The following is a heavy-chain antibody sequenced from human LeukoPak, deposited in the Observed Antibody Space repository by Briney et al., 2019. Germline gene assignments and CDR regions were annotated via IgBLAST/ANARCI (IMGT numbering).Heavy chain of an antibody. V-gene: IGHV3-30-3*01. CDR1: GFTFSSYA. D-gene: IGHD4-17*01. J-gene: IGHJ4*02. Sequence: GGSLRLSCAASGFTFSSYAMHWVRQAPGKGLEWVAVISYDGSNKYYADSVKGRFTISRDNSKNTLYLQMNSLRAEDTAVYYCARDGDYGDYFDYWGQGTLVTVSS. CDR3: ARDGDYGDYFDY. CDR2: ISYDGSNK.